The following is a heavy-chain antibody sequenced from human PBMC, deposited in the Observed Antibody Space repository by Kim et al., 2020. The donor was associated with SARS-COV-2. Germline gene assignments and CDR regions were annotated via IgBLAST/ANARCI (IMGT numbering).Heavy chain of an antibody. D-gene: IGHD3-3*01. CDR3: ARDGSPTLRFLEWQPYYYYGMDV. V-gene: IGHV3-11*01. J-gene: IGHJ6*02. CDR1: GFTFSDYY. Sequence: GGSLRLSCAASGFTFSDYYMSWIRQAPGKGLEWVSYISSSGSTIYYADSVKGRFTISRDNAKNSLYLQMNSLRAEDTAVYYCARDGSPTLRFLEWQPYYYYGMDVWGQGTTVTVSS. CDR2: ISSSGSTI.